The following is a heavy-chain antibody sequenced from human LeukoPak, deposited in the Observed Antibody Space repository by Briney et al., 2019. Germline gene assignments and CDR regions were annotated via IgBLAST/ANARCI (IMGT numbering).Heavy chain of an antibody. CDR2: ISAYNGNT. Sequence: ASVKVSCKASGYTFTSYGISWVRQAPGQGLEWMGWISAYNGNTNYAQKLQGRVTMTTDTSTSTAYMELRSLRSGDTAVYYCARENGDGYNRYYYYGMDVWGQGTTVTVSS. CDR3: ARENGDGYNRYYYYGMDV. J-gene: IGHJ6*02. CDR1: GYTFTSYG. V-gene: IGHV1-18*01. D-gene: IGHD5-24*01.